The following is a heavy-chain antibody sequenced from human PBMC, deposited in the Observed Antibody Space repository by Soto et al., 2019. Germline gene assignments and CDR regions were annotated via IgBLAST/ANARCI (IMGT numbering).Heavy chain of an antibody. CDR2: IIPIFGTA. D-gene: IGHD3-3*01. CDR3: ARAVSKYYDFWSGYSPSYYYGMDV. Sequence: SVKVSCKASGGTFSSYAISWVRQAPGQGLEWMGGIIPIFGTANYAQKFQGRVTITADKSTSTAYMELSSLRSEDTAVYYCARAVSKYYDFWSGYSPSYYYGMDVWGQGTTVTVSS. V-gene: IGHV1-69*06. CDR1: GGTFSSYA. J-gene: IGHJ6*02.